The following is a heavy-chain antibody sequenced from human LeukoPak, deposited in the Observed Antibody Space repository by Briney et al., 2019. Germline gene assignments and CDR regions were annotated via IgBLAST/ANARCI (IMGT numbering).Heavy chain of an antibody. CDR2: INQDGSTK. Sequence: GGSLRLSCVASGFRFSSHWMSWVRHTPGKGLEWVANINQDGSTKYYRDFAKGRFTISRDNAQNSLYLQINSLRAEDTAVYYCAREKGIMIRKMAFEMWGQGTMVTVSS. CDR3: AREKGIMIRKMAFEM. J-gene: IGHJ3*02. D-gene: IGHD3-16*01. CDR1: GFRFSSHW. V-gene: IGHV3-7*01.